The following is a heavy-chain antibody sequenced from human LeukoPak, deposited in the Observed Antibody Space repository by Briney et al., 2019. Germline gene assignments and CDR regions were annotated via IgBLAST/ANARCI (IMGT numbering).Heavy chain of an antibody. D-gene: IGHD6-19*01. Sequence: EASVKVSCKASGYTFTGYYMHWVRQAPGQGLEWMGWINPNSGGTNYAQKFQGWVTMTRDTSISTAYMELSRLRSDDTAVYYCARGPQRDIAVAGTPHNWFDPWGRGTLVTVSS. CDR1: GYTFTGYY. V-gene: IGHV1-2*04. J-gene: IGHJ5*02. CDR2: INPNSGGT. CDR3: ARGPQRDIAVAGTPHNWFDP.